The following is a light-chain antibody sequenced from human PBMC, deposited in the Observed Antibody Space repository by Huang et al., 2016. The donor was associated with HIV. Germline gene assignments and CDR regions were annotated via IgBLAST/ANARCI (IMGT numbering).Light chain of an antibody. J-gene: IGKJ1*01. CDR3: QQRSNWPWT. V-gene: IGKV3-11*01. CDR2: DTS. Sequence: IVLMQSPATLSLSPGEGATLSCRASQSVSNFLGWYQQKPGQAPRLLIYDTSNRATGIPARFSGGGSGTDFTLTINSLDPEDSAVYYCQQRSNWPWTFGQGTKVEIK. CDR1: QSVSNF.